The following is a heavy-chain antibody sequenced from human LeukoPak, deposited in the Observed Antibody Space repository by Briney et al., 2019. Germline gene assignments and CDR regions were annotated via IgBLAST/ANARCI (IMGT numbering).Heavy chain of an antibody. J-gene: IGHJ4*02. Sequence: GGSLRLSCAASGFTFSSYAMHWVRQAPGKGLEWVAVISYDGSNKYYADSVKGRFTISRDNSKNTLYLQMNSLRAEDTAVYYCARDFSTGVGYFDFWGQGTLVTVSS. CDR1: GFTFSSYA. V-gene: IGHV3-30-3*01. D-gene: IGHD3/OR15-3a*01. CDR3: ARDFSTGVGYFDF. CDR2: ISYDGSNK.